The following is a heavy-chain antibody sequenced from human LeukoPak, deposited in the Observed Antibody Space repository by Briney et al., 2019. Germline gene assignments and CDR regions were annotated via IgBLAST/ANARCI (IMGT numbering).Heavy chain of an antibody. CDR2: ISSSSSYI. CDR3: AREAPYGSATHFDY. Sequence: GGSLRLSCAASGFTFSSYSMNWVRQAPGKGLEWVSSISSSSSYIYYADSVKGRFTISRDNAKNSLYLQMNSLRAEDTAVYCCAREAPYGSATHFDYWGQGTLVTVSS. D-gene: IGHD3-10*01. V-gene: IGHV3-21*01. J-gene: IGHJ4*02. CDR1: GFTFSSYS.